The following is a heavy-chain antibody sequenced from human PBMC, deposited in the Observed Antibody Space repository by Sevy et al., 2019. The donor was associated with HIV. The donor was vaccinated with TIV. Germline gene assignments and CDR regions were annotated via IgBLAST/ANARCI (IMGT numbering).Heavy chain of an antibody. CDR2: IKSKTDGGTT. Sequence: GGSLRPSCAASGFTFSNAWMSWVRQAPGKGLEWVGRIKSKTDGGTTDYAAPVKGRFTISRDDSKNTLYLQMNSLKTEDTAVYYCTTRGWFGEILVDYWGQGTLVTVSS. J-gene: IGHJ4*02. V-gene: IGHV3-15*01. CDR3: TTRGWFGEILVDY. CDR1: GFTFSNAW. D-gene: IGHD3-10*01.